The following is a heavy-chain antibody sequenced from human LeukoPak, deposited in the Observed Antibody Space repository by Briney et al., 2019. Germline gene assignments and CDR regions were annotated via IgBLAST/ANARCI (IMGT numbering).Heavy chain of an antibody. V-gene: IGHV5-10-1*01. Sequence: GESLQISCKGSGYSFTSYWISWVRQLPGKGLEWMGRIDPSDSYTNYSPSFQGHVTISADKSISTAYLQWSSLKASDTAMYYCASLLGDGYNLFDYWGQGTLVTVSS. J-gene: IGHJ4*02. D-gene: IGHD5-24*01. CDR3: ASLLGDGYNLFDY. CDR2: IDPSDSYT. CDR1: GYSFTSYW.